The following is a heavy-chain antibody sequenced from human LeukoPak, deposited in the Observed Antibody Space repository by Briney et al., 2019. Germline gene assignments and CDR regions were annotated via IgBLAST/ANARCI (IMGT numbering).Heavy chain of an antibody. CDR2: IYPGDSDP. D-gene: IGHD6-19*01. Sequence: ESLKISCKGSGYSFTSYWIVWVRQMPGKGLEWMGIIYPGDSDPKYSPSFQGQVTISADKSICTAYLQWSSLKASDTAMYYCVRQSSGWSRYFDFWGQGTLVTVSS. CDR3: VRQSSGWSRYFDF. V-gene: IGHV5-51*01. CDR1: GYSFTSYW. J-gene: IGHJ4*02.